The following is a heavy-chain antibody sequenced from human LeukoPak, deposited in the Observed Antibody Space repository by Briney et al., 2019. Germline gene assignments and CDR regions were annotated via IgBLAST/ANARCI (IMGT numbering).Heavy chain of an antibody. Sequence: GGSLRLSCAASGFAFYNYDMHWVRQTGKDLEWVSVIAANGDSYYAGSVKGRFTISRDNGNDALYLQMNSLRDGDTAVYYCARGYSYRFDYWGQGTLVTVSS. CDR3: ARGYSYRFDY. CDR2: IAANGDS. V-gene: IGHV3-13*01. D-gene: IGHD4-11*01. J-gene: IGHJ4*02. CDR1: GFAFYNYD.